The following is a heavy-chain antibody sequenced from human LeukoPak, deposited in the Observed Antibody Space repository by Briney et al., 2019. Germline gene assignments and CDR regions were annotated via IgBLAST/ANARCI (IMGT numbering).Heavy chain of an antibody. CDR2: ISYDGSNK. CDR1: GFTFSSYA. Sequence: GGSLRLSCAASGFTFSSYAMHWVRQAPGKGLEWVAVISYDGSNKYYADSVKGRFTISRDNSKNTLYLQVNSLRAEDTAVYYCARDSGSYWYYFDYWGQGTLVTVSS. D-gene: IGHD1-26*01. J-gene: IGHJ4*02. V-gene: IGHV3-30-3*01. CDR3: ARDSGSYWYYFDY.